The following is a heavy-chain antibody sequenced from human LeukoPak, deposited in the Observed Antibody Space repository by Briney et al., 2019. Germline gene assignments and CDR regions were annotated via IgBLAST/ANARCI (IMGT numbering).Heavy chain of an antibody. CDR1: GFTVSDFE. D-gene: IGHD3-22*01. CDR2: ISISGTTI. CDR3: ASFLTSKDSSGYYWSLHY. V-gene: IGHV3-48*03. J-gene: IGHJ4*02. Sequence: GGSLRLSCAVSGFTVSDFEMNCVRQAPGKGLEWVSYISISGTTIYADPVRGRFTISRDNAKNSLYLQMNSLRAEDTAVYYCASFLTSKDSSGYYWSLHYWGQGTLVTVSS.